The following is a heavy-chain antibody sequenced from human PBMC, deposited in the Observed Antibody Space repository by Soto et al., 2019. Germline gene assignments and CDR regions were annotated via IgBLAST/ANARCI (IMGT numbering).Heavy chain of an antibody. D-gene: IGHD3-16*02. CDR1: GGTFSSYA. CDR3: ARWAWGSYRYILPPDHYYYGMDV. CDR2: IIPIFGTA. J-gene: IGHJ6*02. Sequence: SVKVSCKASGGTFSSYAISWVRQAPGQGLEWMGGIIPIFGTANYAQKFQGRVTITADESTSTAYMELSSLRSEDTAVYYCARWAWGSYRYILPPDHYYYGMDVWGQGTTVTVSS. V-gene: IGHV1-69*13.